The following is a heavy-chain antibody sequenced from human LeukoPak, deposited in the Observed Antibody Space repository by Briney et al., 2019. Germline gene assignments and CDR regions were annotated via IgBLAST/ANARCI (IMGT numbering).Heavy chain of an antibody. J-gene: IGHJ6*04. CDR2: MRSKDYGGTA. D-gene: IGHD2-15*01. CDR3: KPLGFCSGGSCSLGCS. CDR1: GFTFGDYA. Sequence: PGGSLRLSCTASGFTFGDYAISWVRQAPGKGLEWVGFMRSKDYGGTAEYAASVKGRFTLSRDDSESIDYLQMNSLKSEDTGLYYCKPLGFCSGGSCSLGCSWGKGTTVTISS. V-gene: IGHV3-49*04.